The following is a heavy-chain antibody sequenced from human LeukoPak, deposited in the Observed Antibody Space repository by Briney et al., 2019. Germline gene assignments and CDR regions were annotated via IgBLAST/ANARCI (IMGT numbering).Heavy chain of an antibody. Sequence: SETLSLTCAVYGGSFSGYYWSWIRQPPGKGLEWIGEINHSGSTNYNPSLKSRVTISVDTSKNQFSLELSSVTAADTAVYYCARGELRYFDWLNWFDPWGQGTLVTVSS. CDR1: GGSFSGYY. D-gene: IGHD3-9*01. CDR2: INHSGST. CDR3: ARGELRYFDWLNWFDP. J-gene: IGHJ5*02. V-gene: IGHV4-34*01.